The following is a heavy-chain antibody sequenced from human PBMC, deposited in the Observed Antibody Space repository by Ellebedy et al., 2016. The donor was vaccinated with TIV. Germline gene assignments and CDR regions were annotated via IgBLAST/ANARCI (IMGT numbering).Heavy chain of an antibody. J-gene: IGHJ4*02. CDR1: GDSIRSPNW. Sequence: MPSETLSLTCTVSGDSIRSPNWWAWVRQPPGKGLEWVGDIFHTGIIDYNPSLKHLTSISVDYSRNQFSLRLSSVTAADTAVYYCATLIVGLYYFDYWGQGALVTVSS. CDR2: IFHTGII. D-gene: IGHD1-26*01. CDR3: ATLIVGLYYFDY. V-gene: IGHV4-4*02.